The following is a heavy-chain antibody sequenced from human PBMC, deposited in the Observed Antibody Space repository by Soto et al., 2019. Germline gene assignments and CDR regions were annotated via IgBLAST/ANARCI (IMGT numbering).Heavy chain of an antibody. V-gene: IGHV4-31*03. Sequence: SSETLSLTCTVSGGSISSGGYYWSWIRQHPGKGLEWIGYIYYSGSTYYNPSLKSRVTISVDTSKNQFSLKLSSVTAADTAVYYCARGYYDILTGYYIFDYWAQGTLVTVSS. CDR2: IYYSGST. CDR1: GGSISSGGYY. CDR3: ARGYYDILTGYYIFDY. J-gene: IGHJ4*02. D-gene: IGHD3-9*01.